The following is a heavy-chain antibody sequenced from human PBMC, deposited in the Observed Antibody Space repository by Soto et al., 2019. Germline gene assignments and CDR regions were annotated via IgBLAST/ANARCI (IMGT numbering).Heavy chain of an antibody. CDR3: ARGERGYDILTGYYMRGAWFDP. CDR1: GGPISSSNW. J-gene: IGHJ5*02. CDR2: IYHSGST. D-gene: IGHD3-9*01. Sequence: QVQLQESGPGLVKPSGTLSLTCAVSGGPISSSNWWSWVRQPPGKGLGWNGEIYHSGSTNYNPSLKSRVTISVDKSKNQFSLKLSSVTAADTAVYYCARGERGYDILTGYYMRGAWFDPWGKGTLVTVSS. V-gene: IGHV4-4*02.